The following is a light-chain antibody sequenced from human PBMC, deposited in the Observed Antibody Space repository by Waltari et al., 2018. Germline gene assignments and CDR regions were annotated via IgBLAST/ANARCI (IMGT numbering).Light chain of an antibody. CDR3: ASWDDSLNGPV. J-gene: IGLJ3*02. CDR2: RNN. V-gene: IGLV1-44*01. Sequence: QSVLTQTPSASGTPGQRVTIPCSGSRANIGTNTVNWYQQRPGAAPKVLIYRNNHRPSGVPDRFSGSKSVTSASLAISGLQSEDEAAYFCASWDDSLNGPVFGGGTTLTVL. CDR1: RANIGTNT.